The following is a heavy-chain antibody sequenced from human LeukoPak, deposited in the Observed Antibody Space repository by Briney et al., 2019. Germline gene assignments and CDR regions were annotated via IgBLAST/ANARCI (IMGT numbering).Heavy chain of an antibody. CDR2: INDNGRTT. J-gene: IGHJ4*02. CDR1: GITFTNYW. Sequence: PGGSLRLSCTASGITFTNYWVHWVRQAPGQGLVWVSRINDNGRTTTYADSVEGRFTISRDNAKNSVYLQMNGLRAEDTAVYYCARDDSLWEIRHWGQGTLVTVSS. CDR3: ARDDSLWEIRH. D-gene: IGHD3-16*01. V-gene: IGHV3-74*01.